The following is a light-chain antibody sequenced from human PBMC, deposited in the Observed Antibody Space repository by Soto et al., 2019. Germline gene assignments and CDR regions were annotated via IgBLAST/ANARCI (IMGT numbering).Light chain of an antibody. CDR2: GAS. CDR1: QSVSSSC. CDR3: QQYGSSPYT. J-gene: IGKJ2*01. V-gene: IGKV3-20*01. Sequence: EIVLTQSPGTLSLSPGERATLSCRATQSVSSSCLAWYQQKPGQAPSLLIYGASNRATGIPDRFSGSGSGTDFTLTISRLEPEDFAVYYCQQYGSSPYTFGQGTKVEIK.